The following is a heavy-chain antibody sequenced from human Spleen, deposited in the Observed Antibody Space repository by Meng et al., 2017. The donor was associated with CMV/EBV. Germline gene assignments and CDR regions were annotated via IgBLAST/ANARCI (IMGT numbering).Heavy chain of an antibody. CDR3: ARESFSYYFDY. D-gene: IGHD2-21*01. CDR2: ISYDGSNE. V-gene: IGHV3-30-3*01. Sequence: GESLKISCAASGFTFSNFAIHWVRQAPGKGLEWVSLISYDGSNEYYADSVKGRFTISRDNSRNTLYLQMNSLRADDTAVYYCARESFSYYFDYWGQGTLVTVSS. J-gene: IGHJ4*02. CDR1: GFTFSNFA.